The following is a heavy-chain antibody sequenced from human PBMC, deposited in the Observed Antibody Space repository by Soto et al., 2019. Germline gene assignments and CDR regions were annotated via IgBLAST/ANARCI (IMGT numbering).Heavy chain of an antibody. CDR3: ARASWRGYCSGGSCYFGN. Sequence: QVQLVQSGAEVKKPGASVKVSCKASGYTFTSYAMHCVRQAPGQRLEWMGWINAGNGNTKYSQKFQGRVTITRDTSASTAYMELSSLRSEDTAVYYCARASWRGYCSGGSCYFGNWGQGTLVTVSS. D-gene: IGHD2-15*01. J-gene: IGHJ4*02. CDR1: GYTFTSYA. CDR2: INAGNGNT. V-gene: IGHV1-3*01.